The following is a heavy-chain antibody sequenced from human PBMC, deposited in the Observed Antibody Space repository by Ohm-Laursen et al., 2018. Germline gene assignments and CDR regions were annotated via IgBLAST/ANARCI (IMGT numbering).Heavy chain of an antibody. CDR3: ARDPTFHAFDI. CDR1: GFTFSSYW. D-gene: IGHD2/OR15-2a*01. CDR2: IKQDGSEK. Sequence: SLRLSCAASGFTFSSYWMSWVRQAPGKGLEWAANIKQDGSEKYYVDSVKGRFTISRDNAKNSLYLQINSLKGEDTAVYFCARDPTFHAFDIWGQGTMVTVSS. J-gene: IGHJ3*02. V-gene: IGHV3-7*01.